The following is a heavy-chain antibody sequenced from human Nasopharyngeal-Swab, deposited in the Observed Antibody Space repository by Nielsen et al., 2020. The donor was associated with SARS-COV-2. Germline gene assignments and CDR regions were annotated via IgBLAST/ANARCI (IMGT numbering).Heavy chain of an antibody. CDR2: IYYSGST. J-gene: IGHJ4*02. D-gene: IGHD3-3*01. CDR1: GGSISRYY. Sequence: SETLSLTCTVSGGSISRYYWSWIRQPPGKGLEWIGYIYYSGSTNYNPSLKSRVTISVDTSKNQFPLKLSSVTAADTAVYYCARILTIFGVVASYYFDYWGQGTLVTVSS. CDR3: ARILTIFGVVASYYFDY. V-gene: IGHV4-59*01.